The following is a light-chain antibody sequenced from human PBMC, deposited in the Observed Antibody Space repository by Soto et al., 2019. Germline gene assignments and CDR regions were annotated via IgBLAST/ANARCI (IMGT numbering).Light chain of an antibody. CDR1: QTISNW. V-gene: IGKV1-5*03. Sequence: DIHMTQFPSTLPSSAGYRVTIPFRASQTISNWLAWYQQKPGKAPKLLVYKASSLESEVPSRFSGSGSGTEFTLTINSLQPDDFATYYCQQYNGYSWTFGQVTKVDI. CDR2: KAS. J-gene: IGKJ1*01. CDR3: QQYNGYSWT.